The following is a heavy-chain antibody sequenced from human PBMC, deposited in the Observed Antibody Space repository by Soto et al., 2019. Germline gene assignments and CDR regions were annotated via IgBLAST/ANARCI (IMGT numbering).Heavy chain of an antibody. D-gene: IGHD2-2*01. CDR1: GGTFSSYT. CDR2: IIPMFGTG. Sequence: QVQLVQSGAEVKKPGSSVKVSCKASGGTFSSYTISWVRQAPGQGLEWMGGIIPMFGTGNYAQKFQGRVTITADESTNTAYMELSSLRSEDTAVYYCARRYCISPICHYYGLDVWGQGTTVTVSS. CDR3: ARRYCISPICHYYGLDV. V-gene: IGHV1-69*12. J-gene: IGHJ6*02.